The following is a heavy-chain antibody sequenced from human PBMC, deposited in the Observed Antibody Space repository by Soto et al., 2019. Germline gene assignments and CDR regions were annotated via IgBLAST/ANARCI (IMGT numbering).Heavy chain of an antibody. Sequence: GSLRLSCAASGFTFSSYAMSWVRQAPGKGLEWVSAISGSGGSTYYADSVKGRFTISRDNSKNTLYLQMNSLRAEDTAVYYCAKDKVVVVAATLNYYYYYGMDVWGQGTTVTVSS. CDR1: GFTFSSYA. CDR3: AKDKVVVVAATLNYYYYYGMDV. CDR2: ISGSGGST. J-gene: IGHJ6*02. V-gene: IGHV3-23*01. D-gene: IGHD2-15*01.